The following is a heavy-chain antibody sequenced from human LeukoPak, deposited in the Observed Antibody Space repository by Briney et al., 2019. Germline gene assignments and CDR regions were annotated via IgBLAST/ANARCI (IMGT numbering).Heavy chain of an antibody. D-gene: IGHD3-10*01. CDR3: ARGGPHTYYYGSGSYLLD. V-gene: IGHV1-8*01. Sequence: ASVKVSCKASGYTFTSYDINWVRQATGQGLEWMGWMNPNSGNTGYAQKFQGRVTMTRNTSISTAYMELSSLRSEDTAVYYCARGGPHTYYYGSGSYLLDWGQGTLVTVSS. J-gene: IGHJ4*02. CDR2: MNPNSGNT. CDR1: GYTFTSYD.